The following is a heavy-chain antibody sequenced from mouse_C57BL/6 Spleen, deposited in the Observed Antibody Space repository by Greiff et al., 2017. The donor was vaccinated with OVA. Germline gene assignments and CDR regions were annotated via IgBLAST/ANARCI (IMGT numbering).Heavy chain of an antibody. V-gene: IGHV5-17*01. CDR3: ARAGVDY. Sequence: DVKLVESGGGLVKPGGSLKLSCAASGFTFSDYGMHWVRQAPEKGLEWVAYISRGSSTIYYADTVKGRFTISRDNAKNTLFLQMTSLRSEDTAMYYCARAGVDYWGQGTTLTVSS. J-gene: IGHJ2*01. CDR1: GFTFSDYG. CDR2: ISRGSSTI.